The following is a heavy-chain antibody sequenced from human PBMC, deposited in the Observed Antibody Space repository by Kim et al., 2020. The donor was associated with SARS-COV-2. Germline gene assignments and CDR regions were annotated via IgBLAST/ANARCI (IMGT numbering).Heavy chain of an antibody. CDR3: ARIGDSSVYFYYFDY. D-gene: IGHD3-22*01. V-gene: IGHV5-51*01. J-gene: IGHJ4*02. Sequence: PSFQGQVTSSADKSISTAYLQWSSLKASDTAMYYCARIGDSSVYFYYFDYWGQGTLVTVSS.